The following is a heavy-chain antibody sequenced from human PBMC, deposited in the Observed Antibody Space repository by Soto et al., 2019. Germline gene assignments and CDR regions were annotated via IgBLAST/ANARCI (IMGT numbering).Heavy chain of an antibody. D-gene: IGHD1-26*01. V-gene: IGHV1-18*01. J-gene: IGHJ5*02. CDR1: GYTFTSYG. Sequence: ASVKVSCKASGYTFTSYGISWVRQAPGQGLEWMGWISAYNGNSNYAQKVQGRVTLTTDTSTSTAYMELRSLRSDDTAVYYCARTQWELLGPWFDPWGQGTLVTVPQ. CDR3: ARTQWELLGPWFDP. CDR2: ISAYNGNS.